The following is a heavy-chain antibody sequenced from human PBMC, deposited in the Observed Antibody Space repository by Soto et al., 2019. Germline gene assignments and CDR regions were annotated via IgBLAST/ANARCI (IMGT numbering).Heavy chain of an antibody. J-gene: IGHJ6*02. D-gene: IGHD3-22*01. CDR2: IWYDGSNK. CDR3: ARELGDYYDSSGYAYGMDV. CDR1: GFTFSSYG. V-gene: IGHV3-33*01. Sequence: GGSLRLSCAASGFTFSSYGMHWVRQAPGKGLEWVAVIWYDGSNKYYADSVKGRFTISRDNSKNTLYLQMNSLRAEDTAVYYCARELGDYYDSSGYAYGMDVWGQGTTVTVSS.